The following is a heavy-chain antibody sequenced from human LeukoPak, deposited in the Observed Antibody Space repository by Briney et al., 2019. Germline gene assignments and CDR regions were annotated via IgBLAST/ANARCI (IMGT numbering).Heavy chain of an antibody. CDR3: ARERDYYGSGSYLRSAFDI. Sequence: PSETLSLTCAVYGGSFSGYYWSWIRQPPGKGLEWIGYIYYSGSTNYNPSLKSRVTISVDTSKNQFSLKLSSVTAADTAVYYCARERDYYGSGSYLRSAFDIWGQGTMVTVSS. V-gene: IGHV4-59*01. CDR1: GGSFSGYY. D-gene: IGHD3-10*01. J-gene: IGHJ3*02. CDR2: IYYSGST.